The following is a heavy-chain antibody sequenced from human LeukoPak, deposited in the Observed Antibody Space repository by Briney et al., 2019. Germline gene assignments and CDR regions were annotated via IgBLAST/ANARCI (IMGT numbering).Heavy chain of an antibody. V-gene: IGHV4-34*01. J-gene: IGHJ5*02. CDR2: INHSGST. Sequence: SETLSLTCAVYGGSFSGYYWSWIRQPPGKGLEWIGEINHSGSTNYNPSLTSRVTISVDTSKNQFSLKLSSVTAADTAVYYCARRSLLWFGGGNWFDPWGQGTLVTVSS. CDR1: GGSFSGYY. CDR3: ARRSLLWFGGGNWFDP. D-gene: IGHD3-10*01.